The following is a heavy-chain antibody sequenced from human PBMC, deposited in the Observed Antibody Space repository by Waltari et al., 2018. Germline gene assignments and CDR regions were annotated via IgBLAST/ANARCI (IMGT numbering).Heavy chain of an antibody. J-gene: IGHJ4*02. CDR1: GYSFTDYH. D-gene: IGHD1-26*01. V-gene: IGHV1-2*02. Sequence: QVQLVQSGTEVKKPGASVKVSCQASGYSFTDYHLHWVRRTPGQGLEWLGWINPKNGDTSYAQNFLSRVTMTRDTSINTVYMDLSGLRSDDTAVFYCARDPGPIVGAPDYWGQGTLVTVSS. CDR3: ARDPGPIVGAPDY. CDR2: INPKNGDT.